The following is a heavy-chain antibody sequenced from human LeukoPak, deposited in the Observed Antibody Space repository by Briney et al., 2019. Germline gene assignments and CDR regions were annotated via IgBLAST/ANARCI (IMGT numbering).Heavy chain of an antibody. J-gene: IGHJ5*02. V-gene: IGHV1-8*01. Sequence: GASVKLSCKASGYTFTSYDINWVREATGQGLGWMGWMNPNSGNTGYAQKLRGRVTMPRNTSISRAYMELSSLRSEDTAVYYCARVGRVAAGLAGWFDPWGQGTLVTVSS. CDR2: MNPNSGNT. CDR1: GYTFTSYD. CDR3: ARVGRVAAGLAGWFDP. D-gene: IGHD6-19*01.